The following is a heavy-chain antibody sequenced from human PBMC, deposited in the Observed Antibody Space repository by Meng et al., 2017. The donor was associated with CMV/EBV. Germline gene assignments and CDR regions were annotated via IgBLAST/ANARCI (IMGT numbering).Heavy chain of an antibody. J-gene: IGHJ4*02. CDR3: AREGYCGGDCFYDY. CDR1: GGTFSSYA. CDR2: IIPIFGTA. Sequence: QVQLVQSGPEVKKPGSPGKVSCKASGGTFSSYAISWVRQAPGQGLEWMGGIIPIFGTANYAQKFQGRVTITADESTSTAYMELSSLRSEDTAVYYCAREGYCGGDCFYDYWGQGTLVTVSS. D-gene: IGHD2-21*02. V-gene: IGHV1-69*12.